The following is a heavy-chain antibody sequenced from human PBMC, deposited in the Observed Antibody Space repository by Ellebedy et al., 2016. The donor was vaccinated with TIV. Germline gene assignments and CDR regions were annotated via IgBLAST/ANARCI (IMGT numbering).Heavy chain of an antibody. Sequence: PGGSLRLSCAASGFSFRSYWMSWVRQAPGKGLEWVASIYHGGSQQYYVDSVKGRFTISRDNAKNSLFLQMNSLRVEDTAVYYCARRASYGDYAVQVNPWFDPWGQGTLVTVSS. D-gene: IGHD4-17*01. CDR3: ARRASYGDYAVQVNPWFDP. V-gene: IGHV3-7*01. J-gene: IGHJ5*02. CDR2: IYHGGSQQ. CDR1: GFSFRSYW.